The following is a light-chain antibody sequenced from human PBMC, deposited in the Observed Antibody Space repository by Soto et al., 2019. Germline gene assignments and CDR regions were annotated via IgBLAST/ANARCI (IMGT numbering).Light chain of an antibody. Sequence: DIVLTQSPVTLSVSPGEGATLSCRASQSFGTNLGWYQQKSGQAPRLLIYGTSIRATGIPARFSGSGSGTEFNLTISSLQSEDLAVYYCQKYDTWPLTFVGGTKVEI. CDR2: GTS. CDR3: QKYDTWPLT. CDR1: QSFGTN. J-gene: IGKJ4*01. V-gene: IGKV3-15*01.